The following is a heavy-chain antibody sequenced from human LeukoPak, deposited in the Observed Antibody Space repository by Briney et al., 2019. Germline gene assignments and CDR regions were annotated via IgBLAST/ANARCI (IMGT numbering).Heavy chain of an antibody. D-gene: IGHD2-2*01. CDR1: GFTFSSYA. Sequence: GGSLRLSCAASGFTFSSYAMSWVRQAPGKGLEWVSSMSDNGGSTYYADSVKGRFTISRDDSKNTLYLQMNSLRAEDTAVYFCAKDAHPCSSTSCYVWYFDYWGQGTLVTVSS. V-gene: IGHV3-23*01. J-gene: IGHJ4*02. CDR2: MSDNGGST. CDR3: AKDAHPCSSTSCYVWYFDY.